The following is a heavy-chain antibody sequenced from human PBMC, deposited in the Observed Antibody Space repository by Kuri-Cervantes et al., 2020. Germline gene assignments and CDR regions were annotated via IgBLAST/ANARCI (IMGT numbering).Heavy chain of an antibody. V-gene: IGHV3-30*19. J-gene: IGHJ4*02. CDR2: ISYDGSNK. Sequence: GGSLRLSCAASGFTFSSYGMHWVRQAPGKGLEWVAVISYDGSNKYYADSVKGRFTISRDNSKNTLYLQMNSLRAEDTAVYYCARSYSSGWELDIDYWGQGTLVTVSS. CDR3: ARSYSSGWELDIDY. CDR1: GFTFSSYG. D-gene: IGHD6-19*01.